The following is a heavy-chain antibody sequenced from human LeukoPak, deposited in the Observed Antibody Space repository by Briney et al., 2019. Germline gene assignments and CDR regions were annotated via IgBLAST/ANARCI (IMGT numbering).Heavy chain of an antibody. V-gene: IGHV4-4*07. Sequence: SETLSLTCTVSGGSISSYYWSWIRQPAGKGLEWIGRIYTSGSTNYNPSLKSRVTMSVDTSKNQFSLKLSSVTAADTAVYYCARAKVAVAPNEANWFDPWGQGTLVTVSS. CDR3: ARAKVAVAPNEANWFDP. CDR2: IYTSGST. CDR1: GGSISSYY. J-gene: IGHJ5*02. D-gene: IGHD6-19*01.